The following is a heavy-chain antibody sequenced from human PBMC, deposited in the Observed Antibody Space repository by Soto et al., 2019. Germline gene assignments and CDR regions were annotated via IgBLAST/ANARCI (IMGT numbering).Heavy chain of an antibody. D-gene: IGHD1-1*01. J-gene: IGHJ4*02. Sequence: PGGSLRLSCAASGFTFSDHAMHWVRQAPGQGLDWVSFISFDAVHKFYADSVKGRFTISRDNSKNTLYLQMDGLRADDTAVYYCARDMTSKYTRDYWGQGTLVIVSS. CDR1: GFTFSDHA. CDR3: ARDMTSKYTRDY. V-gene: IGHV3-30*04. CDR2: ISFDAVHK.